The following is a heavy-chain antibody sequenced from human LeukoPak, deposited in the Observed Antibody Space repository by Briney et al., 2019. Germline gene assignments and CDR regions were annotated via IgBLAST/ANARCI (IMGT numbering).Heavy chain of an antibody. CDR1: GFTFSTYA. Sequence: GGSLRLSCAASGFTFSTYAMSWVRQAPGEGLEWVSAISGSGGSTWYAESVKGRFTISRDNSKNTLYLQMNGLRAEDTAVYYCAKEGTYSSGWNSGTEYFQDWGQGTLVTVSS. V-gene: IGHV3-23*01. CDR2: ISGSGGST. D-gene: IGHD6-19*01. J-gene: IGHJ1*01. CDR3: AKEGTYSSGWNSGTEYFQD.